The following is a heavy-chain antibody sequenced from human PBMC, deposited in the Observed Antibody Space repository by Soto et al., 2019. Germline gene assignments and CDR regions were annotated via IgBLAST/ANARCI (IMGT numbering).Heavy chain of an antibody. D-gene: IGHD3-10*01. Sequence: GGSLRLSCAASGFTFSSYGMHWVRQAPGKGLEWVAVIWYDGSNKYYADSVKGRFTIPRDNSKSTLYLQMNSLRAEDTAVYYCGRDRGLNGMDVWGQGTTVTVSS. V-gene: IGHV3-33*01. CDR3: GRDRGLNGMDV. CDR1: GFTFSSYG. CDR2: IWYDGSNK. J-gene: IGHJ6*02.